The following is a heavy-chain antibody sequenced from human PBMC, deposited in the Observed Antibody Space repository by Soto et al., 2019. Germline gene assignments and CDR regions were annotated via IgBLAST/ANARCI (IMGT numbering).Heavy chain of an antibody. V-gene: IGHV3-11*01. Sequence: QVHLVESGGGLVKPGGSLRLSCEGSGFDFSDFSMSWIRQAPGKGLECVSLITSSGSSIYYADSVKGRFSISRDNAKNSLYLQMKSLRAEDTAMYYCARVQGDDYGDSEDYHYGMDVWGQGTPVIVSS. CDR1: GFDFSDFS. D-gene: IGHD4-17*01. CDR2: ITSSGSSI. J-gene: IGHJ6*02. CDR3: ARVQGDDYGDSEDYHYGMDV.